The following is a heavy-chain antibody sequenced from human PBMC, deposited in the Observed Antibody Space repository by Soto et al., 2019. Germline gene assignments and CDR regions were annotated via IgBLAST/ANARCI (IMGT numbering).Heavy chain of an antibody. J-gene: IGHJ5*02. CDR2: IYYSGST. CDR1: GGSISSSSYY. V-gene: IGHV4-39*01. D-gene: IGHD6-13*01. CDR3: ARGRAWGIAAAGLALRNNWFDP. Sequence: SETLSLTCTVSGGSISSSSYYWGWIRQPPGKGLEWIGSIYYSGSTYYNPSLKSRVTISVDTSKNQFSLKLSSVTAADTAVYYCARGRAWGIAAAGLALRNNWFDPWGQGTLVTLSS.